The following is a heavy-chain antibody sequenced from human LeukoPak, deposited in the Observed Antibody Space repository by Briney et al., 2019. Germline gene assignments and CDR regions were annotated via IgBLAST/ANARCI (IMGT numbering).Heavy chain of an antibody. Sequence: GASVKVSCKASGYTFTSYYMHWARQAPGQGLEWMGVINPSGGSTGYAQKSQGRVTMTRDTSTSTVYMELSSLRSEDTAMYYCARRECSGGSCYCDYWGQGTLVTVSS. D-gene: IGHD2-15*01. CDR2: INPSGGST. J-gene: IGHJ4*02. CDR1: GYTFTSYY. CDR3: ARRECSGGSCYCDY. V-gene: IGHV1-46*01.